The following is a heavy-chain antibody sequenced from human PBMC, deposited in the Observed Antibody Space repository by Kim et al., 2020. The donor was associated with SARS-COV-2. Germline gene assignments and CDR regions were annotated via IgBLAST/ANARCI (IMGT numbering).Heavy chain of an antibody. CDR3: AIIES. CDR2: ISSGGATI. V-gene: IGHV3-23*01. J-gene: IGHJ5*02. CDR1: GFTFSSAP. Sequence: GGSLRLSCTASGFTFSSAPMNWVRQAPGKGLEWVSAISSGGATIFYADSVQGRFTVSRDNSTNTLYLQMNSLRVEDTAVYFCAIIESWGQGTLVTVSS.